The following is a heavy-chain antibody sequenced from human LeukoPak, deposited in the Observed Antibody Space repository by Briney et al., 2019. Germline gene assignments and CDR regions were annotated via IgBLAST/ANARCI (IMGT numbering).Heavy chain of an antibody. D-gene: IGHD1-26*01. Sequence: ASVKVSCKASGYTFTSYYMHWVRQAPGQGLEWMGITNPSGGSTSYAQKFQGRVTMTRDTSTSTVYMELSSLRSEDTAVYYCASRASGPYYFDYWGQGTLVTVSS. CDR3: ASRASGPYYFDY. J-gene: IGHJ4*02. CDR1: GYTFTSYY. CDR2: TNPSGGST. V-gene: IGHV1-46*01.